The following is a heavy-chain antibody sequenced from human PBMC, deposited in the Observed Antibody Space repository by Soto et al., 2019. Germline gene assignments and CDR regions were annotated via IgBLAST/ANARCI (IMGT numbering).Heavy chain of an antibody. Sequence: QVQLVESGGGMVQPGRSLRLSCAASGFTFSTYGMHWVRQVPGKGLEWVAVISYDGSNTYYADSVKGRFSISRDNSKNTLYLQMNSLTAEVTACDYFALPTKYNRCWFCLIDFWGQGAMVTVSS. CDR2: ISYDGSNT. D-gene: IGHD1-20*01. J-gene: IGHJ4*02. CDR3: ALPTKYNRCWFCLIDF. CDR1: GFTFSTYG. V-gene: IGHV3-30*03.